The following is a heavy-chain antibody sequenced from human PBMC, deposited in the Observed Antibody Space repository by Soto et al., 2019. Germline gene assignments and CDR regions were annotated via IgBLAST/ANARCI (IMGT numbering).Heavy chain of an antibody. D-gene: IGHD1-26*01. CDR3: AKDGSREGLPPKDYYYGMDV. Sequence: RLSCAASGFTFSSSGMHWVRQAPGKGLEWVAVIWYDGSNKYYADSVKGRFTISRDNSKNTLYLQMNSLRAEDTAVYYCAKDGSREGLPPKDYYYGMDVWGQGTTYSGS. CDR1: GFTFSSSG. V-gene: IGHV3-33*06. J-gene: IGHJ6*02. CDR2: IWYDGSNK.